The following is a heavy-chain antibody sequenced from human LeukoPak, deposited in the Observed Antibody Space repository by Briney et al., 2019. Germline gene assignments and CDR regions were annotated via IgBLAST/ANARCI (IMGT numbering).Heavy chain of an antibody. D-gene: IGHD3-9*01. Sequence: PGGSLRLSCAASGFSFSDYYMSWIRQAPGKGLEWISYISSSSSSTNYADSVKGRLTMSRDNAKNSLYLHMNDLRAEDTAVYYCARLYYDILTGYSPLDYWGQGTLVTVSS. J-gene: IGHJ4*02. V-gene: IGHV3-11*03. CDR3: ARLYYDILTGYSPLDY. CDR1: GFSFSDYY. CDR2: ISSSSSST.